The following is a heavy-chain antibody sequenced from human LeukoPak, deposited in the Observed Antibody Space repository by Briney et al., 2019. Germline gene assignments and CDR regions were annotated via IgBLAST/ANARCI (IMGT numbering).Heavy chain of an antibody. CDR2: IYYSGST. D-gene: IGHD3-3*01. CDR3: ARLGEVWSGYNYYFDY. V-gene: IGHV4-31*03. Sequence: SETLSLTCTVSGGSISSGGYCWSWIRQHPGKGLEWIGYIYYSGSTYYNPSLKSRVTISVDTSKNQFSLKLSSVTAADTAVYYCARLGEVWSGYNYYFDYWGQGTLVTVSS. J-gene: IGHJ4*02. CDR1: GGSISSGGYC.